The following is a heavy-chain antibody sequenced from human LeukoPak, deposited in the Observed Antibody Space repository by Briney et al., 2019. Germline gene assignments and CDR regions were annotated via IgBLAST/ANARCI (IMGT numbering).Heavy chain of an antibody. J-gene: IGHJ4*02. CDR1: GGSIGTYY. D-gene: IGHD3-10*01. CDR2: IYYFEKT. CDR3: AKLGSPRAY. V-gene: IGHV4-59*01. Sequence: SETLSLTCTVSGGSIGTYYWSWIRQPPGKGLEWIGHIYYFEKTDYNPSLESRVTISVDAAKNHFSLKLRSVTPLDTAVYYCAKLGSPRAYWGQGLFVTVSS.